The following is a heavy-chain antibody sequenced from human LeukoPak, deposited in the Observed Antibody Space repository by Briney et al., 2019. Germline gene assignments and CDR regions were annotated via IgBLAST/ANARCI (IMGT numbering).Heavy chain of an antibody. Sequence: SETLSLTCTVSGGSISSYYWSWIRQPSGKGLEWIGRIYTSGSTNYNPYLKSLVTISVDTSKNQFSLNLTSVTAADAAVYYCARFTPQGYGWGGYNRFDPWGQGTLVTVSS. CDR1: GGSISSYY. CDR3: ARFTPQGYGWGGYNRFDP. J-gene: IGHJ5*02. D-gene: IGHD3-16*01. V-gene: IGHV4-4*07. CDR2: IYTSGST.